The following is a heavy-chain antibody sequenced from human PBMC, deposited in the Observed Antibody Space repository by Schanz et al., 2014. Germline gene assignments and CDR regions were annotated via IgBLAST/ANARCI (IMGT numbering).Heavy chain of an antibody. Sequence: QVQLVESGGGLVKPGRSLRLSCAASGFTFSSYGMHWVRQAPGKGLEWVAAMSYDGSIKYYADSVKGRFTMSRDNSKNTLYLQMSSLRAKDTAIYYCAKLSSSGRLAGYFDYWGQGALXTVSS. V-gene: IGHV3-33*08. D-gene: IGHD6-19*01. CDR2: MSYDGSIK. CDR1: GFTFSSYG. J-gene: IGHJ4*02. CDR3: AKLSSSGRLAGYFDY.